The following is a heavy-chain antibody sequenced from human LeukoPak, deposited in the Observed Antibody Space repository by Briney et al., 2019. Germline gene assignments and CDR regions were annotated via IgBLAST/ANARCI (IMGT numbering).Heavy chain of an antibody. CDR1: GYTFSSYW. V-gene: IGHV3-74*01. Sequence: PGGSLRLSCAASGYTFSSYWMHWVRQAPGKGLFWVSRIISDASSTLYADSVKGRFTISRDNAKNTLYLQMNSLTVEDTGVYYCARVWSGYFNSWVPRYYYYYMDVWGKGTTVTVSS. CDR2: IISDASST. CDR3: ARVWSGYFNSWVPRYYYYYMDV. D-gene: IGHD3-3*01. J-gene: IGHJ6*03.